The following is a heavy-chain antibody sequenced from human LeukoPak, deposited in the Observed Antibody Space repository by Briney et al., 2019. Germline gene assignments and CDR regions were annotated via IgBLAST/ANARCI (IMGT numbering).Heavy chain of an antibody. CDR2: IGTAGDT. J-gene: IGHJ4*02. CDR1: GFTFSSYD. Sequence: PGGSLRLSCAASGFTFSSYDMHWVRQATGKGLEWVSAIGTAGDTYYPGSVKGRFTISRENAKNSLYLQMNSLRAGDTAVYYCARGNPAVYYDSSGYYLTDYWGQGTLVTVSS. V-gene: IGHV3-13*01. CDR3: ARGNPAVYYDSSGYYLTDY. D-gene: IGHD3-22*01.